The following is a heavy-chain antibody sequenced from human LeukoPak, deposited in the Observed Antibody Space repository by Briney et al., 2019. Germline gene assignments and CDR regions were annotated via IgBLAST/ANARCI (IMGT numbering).Heavy chain of an antibody. CDR2: IRYTGET. D-gene: IGHD5-12*01. CDR1: GFIFSQYS. CDR3: ARDAGNSGYGCDL. Sequence: GGSLRLSCAASGFIFSQYSMNWVRQAPGKGLEWVSHIRYTGETFYADSVKGRFTISKDNARNSLHLQMKDLRGEDTAIYYCARDAGNSGYGCDLWGQGTLVTVSS. V-gene: IGHV3-48*01. J-gene: IGHJ5*02.